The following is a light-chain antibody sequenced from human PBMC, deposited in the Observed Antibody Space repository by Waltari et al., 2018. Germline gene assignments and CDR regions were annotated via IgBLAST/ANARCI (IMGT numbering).Light chain of an antibody. CDR1: TTAVGGYNY. CDR3: CSYAGSYTWV. Sequence: QSPLTQPRSVSGSPGQSVTLSCTGTTTAVGGYNYFSWYQQHPGKAPKLMIYDVSKRPSGVPDRFSGSKSGNTASLTISGLQAEDEADYYCCSYAGSYTWVFGGGTKLTVL. J-gene: IGLJ3*02. CDR2: DVS. V-gene: IGLV2-11*01.